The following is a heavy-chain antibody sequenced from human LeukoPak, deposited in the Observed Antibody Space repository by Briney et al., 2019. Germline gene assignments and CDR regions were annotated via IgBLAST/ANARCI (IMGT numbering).Heavy chain of an antibody. D-gene: IGHD6-19*01. V-gene: IGHV3-30-3*01. CDR2: ISYDGSNK. CDR3: ATSSGWFGPNWFDP. J-gene: IGHJ5*02. CDR1: GFTFSSYA. Sequence: PGGSLRLSCAASGFTFSSYAMHWVRQAPGKGLEWVAVISYDGSNKYYADSVKGRFTISRDNSKNTLYLQMNSLRAEETAVYYCATSSGWFGPNWFDPWGQGTLVTVSS.